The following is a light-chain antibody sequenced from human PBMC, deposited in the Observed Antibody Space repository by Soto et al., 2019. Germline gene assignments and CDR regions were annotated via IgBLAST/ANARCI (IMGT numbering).Light chain of an antibody. CDR2: LEGSGDY. J-gene: IGLJ3*02. CDR3: ETWDSNTHKWV. V-gene: IGLV4-60*03. Sequence: QAVVTQSSSASASLGSSVKLTCTLSSGYGNFIIAWHQQQPGKAPRYLMKLEGSGDYNKGSGVPDRFSGSRSGADRYLTISNLQSEDEADYYCETWDSNTHKWVFGGGTKLTVL. CDR1: SGYGNFI.